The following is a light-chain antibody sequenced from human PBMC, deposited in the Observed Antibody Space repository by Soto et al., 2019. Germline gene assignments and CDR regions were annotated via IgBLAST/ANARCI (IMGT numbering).Light chain of an antibody. CDR2: GAS. CDR1: QSVRSSY. CDR3: QQYGSSRGT. J-gene: IGKJ1*01. Sequence: EMVLTQSPGTLSWLPGARATLSCRARQSVRSSYLAWYQQKPGQAPRLLIYGASSRATGIPDRGSGSGSGKDFTLTISRLEPEDFAVYYWQQYGSSRGTFGQGTTVEIK. V-gene: IGKV3-20*01.